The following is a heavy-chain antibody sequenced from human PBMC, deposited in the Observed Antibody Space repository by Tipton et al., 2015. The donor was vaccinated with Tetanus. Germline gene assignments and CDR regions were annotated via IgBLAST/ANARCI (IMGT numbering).Heavy chain of an antibody. V-gene: IGHV3-74*01. CDR2: INGHGTNT. J-gene: IGHJ6*02. D-gene: IGHD1-1*01. Sequence: SLRLSCAAPGFTFSTYWMHWVRQAPGKGLMWVSRINGHGTNTAYADSVKGRFTISRDNAKNTVYLQMNSLRAEDTAVYFCARRSLTNYGLDVWGQGTPVTVSS. CDR3: ARRSLTNYGLDV. CDR1: GFTFSTYW.